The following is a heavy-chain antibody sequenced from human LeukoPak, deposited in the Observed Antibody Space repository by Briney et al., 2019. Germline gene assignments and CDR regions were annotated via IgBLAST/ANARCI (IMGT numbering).Heavy chain of an antibody. CDR3: ARALSWTTESYYYMDV. V-gene: IGHV1-8*01. CDR1: GYTFTSYD. Sequence: ASVKVSCKASGYTFTSYDINWVRQATGQGLEWMGWMNPHSGNTGYAQKFQGRVTMTKNTSITTAYMELSGLRSEDTAVYYCARALSWTTESYYYMDVWGKGTTVTVSS. D-gene: IGHD3/OR15-3a*01. CDR2: MNPHSGNT. J-gene: IGHJ6*03.